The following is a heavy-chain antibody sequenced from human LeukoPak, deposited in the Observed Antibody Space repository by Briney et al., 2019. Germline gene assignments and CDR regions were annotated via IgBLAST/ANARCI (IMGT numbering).Heavy chain of an antibody. CDR3: ARAANCSGGSCYLTLDY. J-gene: IGHJ4*02. CDR2: IYYSGST. V-gene: IGHV4-59*01. D-gene: IGHD2-15*01. CDR1: GGSISSYY. Sequence: PSETLSLTCTVSGGSISSYYWSWIRQPPGKGLEWIGYIYYSGSTNYNPSLKSRVTISVDTSKNQVSLKLSSVTAADTAVYYCARAANCSGGSCYLTLDYWGQGTLVTVSS.